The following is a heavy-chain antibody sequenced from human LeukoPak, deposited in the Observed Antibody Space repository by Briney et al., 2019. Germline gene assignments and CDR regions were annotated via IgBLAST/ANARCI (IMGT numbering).Heavy chain of an antibody. CDR1: GFTVSSNY. Sequence: TGWSLRLSCAASGFTVSSNYMSWVRQAPGKGLEWVSVIYSGGTTSYADSVKGRFTISRDNSKNALYLQMSSLKVEDTAVYYCARACTSCYGFDYYYGMDVWGQGTTVTVSS. D-gene: IGHD2-2*01. CDR2: IYSGGTT. CDR3: ARACTSCYGFDYYYGMDV. J-gene: IGHJ6*02. V-gene: IGHV3-66*01.